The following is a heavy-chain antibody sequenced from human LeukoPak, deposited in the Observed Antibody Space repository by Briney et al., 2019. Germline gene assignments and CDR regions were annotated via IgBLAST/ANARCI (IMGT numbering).Heavy chain of an antibody. J-gene: IGHJ6*03. CDR1: GFTFSSYA. D-gene: IGHD5-24*01. CDR3: ARDQSDARSRIKRDGHYMDV. V-gene: IGHV3-30*01. Sequence: PGGSLRLSCAASGFTFSSYAMHWVRQAPGKGLEWVAVISYHGRNQYYADSVKGRFTISRDSSKNTVDLQMYSLRGDDTGIYYCARDQSDARSRIKRDGHYMDVWGRGTTVIVSS. CDR2: ISYHGRNQ.